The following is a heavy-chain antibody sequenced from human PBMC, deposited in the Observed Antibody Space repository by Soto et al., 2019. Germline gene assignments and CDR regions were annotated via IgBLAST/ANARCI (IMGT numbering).Heavy chain of an antibody. V-gene: IGHV1-69*06. Sequence: ASVKVSCKASGGTFSSYAISWVRQAPGQGLEWMGGIIPIFGTANYAQKFQGRVTITADKSTSTAYMELSSLRSEDTAVYYCARETSWGSYVQRGLSWGQGTLVTVSS. CDR3: ARETSWGSYVQRGLS. D-gene: IGHD3-16*01. J-gene: IGHJ5*02. CDR1: GGTFSSYA. CDR2: IIPIFGTA.